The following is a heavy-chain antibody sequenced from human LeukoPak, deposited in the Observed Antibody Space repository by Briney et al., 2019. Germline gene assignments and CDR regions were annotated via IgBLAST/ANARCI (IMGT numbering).Heavy chain of an antibody. CDR1: GGSFSGYY. D-gene: IGHD2-21*01. Sequence: PSETLSLTCAVYGGSFSGYYWSWIRQPPGKGLEWIGEINHRGSTNSNPSLKSRVTISVDTSKNQSSLKLSSVTAADTAVYYWSGDSSYYGMDVWGQGTTVTVSS. J-gene: IGHJ6*02. CDR3: SGDSSYYGMDV. V-gene: IGHV4-34*03. CDR2: INHRGST.